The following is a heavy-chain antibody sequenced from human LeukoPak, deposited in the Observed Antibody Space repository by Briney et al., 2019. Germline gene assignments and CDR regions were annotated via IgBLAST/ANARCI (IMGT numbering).Heavy chain of an antibody. CDR1: GFTFDDYG. D-gene: IGHD5-18*01. CDR3: ARDGSSRDTYGYRSFDP. J-gene: IGHJ5*02. Sequence: PGGSLRLSCAASGFTFDDYGMSWVRQAPGKGLEWVSGINWSGGSTGYADSVKGRFTISRDNAKNSLYLQMNSLRAEDTALYYCARDGSSRDTYGYRSFDPWGQGTLVTLSS. CDR2: INWSGGST. V-gene: IGHV3-20*04.